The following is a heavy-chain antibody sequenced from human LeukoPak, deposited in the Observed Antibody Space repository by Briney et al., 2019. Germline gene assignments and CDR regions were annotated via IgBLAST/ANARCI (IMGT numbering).Heavy chain of an antibody. V-gene: IGHV4-34*01. D-gene: IGHD2-2*01. CDR3: ARDMRYCSSTSCYSPIDY. J-gene: IGHJ4*02. CDR1: GGSFSGYY. Sequence: SETLSLTCAVYGGSFSGYYWSWIRQPPGKGLEWIGEINHSGSTSYNPSLKSRVTISVDTSKNQFSLKLSSVTAADTAVYYCARDMRYCSSTSCYSPIDYWGQGTLVTVSS. CDR2: INHSGST.